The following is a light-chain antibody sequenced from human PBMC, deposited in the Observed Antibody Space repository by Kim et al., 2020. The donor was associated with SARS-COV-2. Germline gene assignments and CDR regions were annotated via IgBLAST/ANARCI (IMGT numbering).Light chain of an antibody. J-gene: IGKJ1*01. CDR3: KQYNTYSGT. CDR1: QNIDTW. V-gene: IGKV1-5*03. CDR2: QSS. Sequence: DIQMTQSPSTLSASVGDRVTITCRANQNIDTWLAWFQQKPGKAPKLLVYQSSTLETGVPSRFSGSGSGTEFTLSISSLQPDDFATYYCKQYNTYSGTFGQGTKVDIK.